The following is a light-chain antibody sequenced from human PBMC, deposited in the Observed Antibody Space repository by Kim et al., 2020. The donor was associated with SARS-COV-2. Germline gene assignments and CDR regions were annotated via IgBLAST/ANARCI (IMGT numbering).Light chain of an antibody. CDR3: QKYNSAPWT. V-gene: IGKV1-27*01. CDR2: AAS. CDR1: QDIANS. Sequence: ASVGNRVTITCRASQDIANSLAWYQQKPGKVPKVLIYAASTLKSGVPSRFSGSGSGTEFTLTIGSLQTEDVATYYSQKYNSAPWTFGPGTKVDIK. J-gene: IGKJ1*01.